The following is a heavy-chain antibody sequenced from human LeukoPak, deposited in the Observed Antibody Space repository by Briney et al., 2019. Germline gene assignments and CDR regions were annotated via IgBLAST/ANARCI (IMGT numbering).Heavy chain of an antibody. V-gene: IGHV3-23*01. CDR3: ARERRLSGSIADY. Sequence: GGSLRLSCAASGFTFSDFDMSWVRQAPGKGPEWVSAIEMRGRAFYADSVKGRFTISRDNSKSTLSLQMDSLTAEDTAVYYCARERRLSGSIADYWGQGTLVTVSS. CDR2: IEMRGRA. CDR1: GFTFSDFD. D-gene: IGHD3-10*01. J-gene: IGHJ4*02.